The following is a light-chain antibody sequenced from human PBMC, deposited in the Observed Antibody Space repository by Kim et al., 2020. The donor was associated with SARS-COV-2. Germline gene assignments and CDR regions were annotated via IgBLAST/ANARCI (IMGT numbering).Light chain of an antibody. Sequence: DIQMTQSPSSLSASVGDRVTITCRAGHIIDNYLNWYQQRPGKAPNLLIYAASTLQSGVPSRFSGSGSGTDFTLTISSLQPEDFATYYCQQGFSIPFTFGQGTRLEIK. CDR1: HIIDNY. CDR3: QQGFSIPFT. J-gene: IGKJ5*01. V-gene: IGKV1-39*01. CDR2: AAS.